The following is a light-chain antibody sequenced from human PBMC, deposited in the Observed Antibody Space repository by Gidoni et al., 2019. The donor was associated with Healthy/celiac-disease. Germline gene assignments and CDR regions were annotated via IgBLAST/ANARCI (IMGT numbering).Light chain of an antibody. V-gene: IGKV3-11*01. CDR3: QQRSNWPPT. Sequence: EIVLTQSPATLSLSPGERATLSCRASQSVSSYLAWYQQKPGQAPRLLIYDASNRATGIPARFSGSGSGTDFTLTISSLGPEDFAVYYCQQRSNWPPTFXGXTKVEIK. J-gene: IGKJ4*01. CDR1: QSVSSY. CDR2: DAS.